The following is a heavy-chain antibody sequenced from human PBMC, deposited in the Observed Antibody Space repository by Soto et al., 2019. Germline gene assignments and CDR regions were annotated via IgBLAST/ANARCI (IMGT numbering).Heavy chain of an antibody. CDR1: GFTFSSYA. CDR2: ISSVGGST. CDR3: TNDREFTYYDLWSGYYAFDS. D-gene: IGHD3-3*01. V-gene: IGHV3-23*01. J-gene: IGHJ4*01. Sequence: EVHLLESGGGLVLPGVSLRLSCAGSGFTFSSYAMSWVRQAPGKGLEWVSAISSVGGSTYYADSVKGRFIISRDNSENTLYLQVNSLRAEDTAIYYCTNDREFTYYDLWSGYYAFDSWGHGTLVTVSS.